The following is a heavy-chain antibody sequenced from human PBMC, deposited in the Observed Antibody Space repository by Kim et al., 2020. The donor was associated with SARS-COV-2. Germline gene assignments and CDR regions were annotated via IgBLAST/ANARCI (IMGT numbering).Heavy chain of an antibody. D-gene: IGHD2-8*01. CDR3: ARDFNVYYYYGMDV. J-gene: IGHJ6*02. Sequence: NPSLKSRVTMSVDTSKNQFSLKLSSVTAADTALYYCARDFNVYYYYGMDVWGQGTTVTVSS. V-gene: IGHV4-4*07.